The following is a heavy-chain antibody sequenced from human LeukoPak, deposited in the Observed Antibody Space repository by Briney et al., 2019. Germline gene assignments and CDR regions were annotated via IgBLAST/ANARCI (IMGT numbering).Heavy chain of an antibody. Sequence: GGSLRLSCAASGFTFSSYAMSWVRQAPGKGLEWVSAISGSGGSTYYADSVKGRFTISRDNSKNTLYLQKNSLRAEDTAVYYCAKNDYGSGSFIHFDYWGQGTLVTVSS. J-gene: IGHJ4*02. D-gene: IGHD3-10*01. CDR1: GFTFSSYA. CDR2: ISGSGGST. CDR3: AKNDYGSGSFIHFDY. V-gene: IGHV3-23*01.